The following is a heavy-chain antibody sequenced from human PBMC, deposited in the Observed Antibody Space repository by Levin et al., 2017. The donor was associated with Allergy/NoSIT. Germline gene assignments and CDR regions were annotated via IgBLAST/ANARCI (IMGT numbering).Heavy chain of an antibody. CDR2: IYPGDSDT. CDR1: GYSFTSYW. CDR3: ARQSKPGIAAAGTDY. D-gene: IGHD6-13*01. Sequence: GESLKISCKGSGYSFTSYWIGWVRQMPGKGLEWMGIIYPGDSDTRYSPSFQGQVTISADKSISTAYLQWSSLKASDTAMYYCARQSKPGIAAAGTDYWGQGTLVTVSS. J-gene: IGHJ4*02. V-gene: IGHV5-51*01.